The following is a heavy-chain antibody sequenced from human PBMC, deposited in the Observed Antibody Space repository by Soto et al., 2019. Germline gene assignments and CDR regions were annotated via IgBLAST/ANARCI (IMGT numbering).Heavy chain of an antibody. CDR2: IYYSGST. CDR1: GGSISSSSYY. D-gene: IGHD6-19*01. J-gene: IGHJ4*02. CDR3: AGHRPAGSGWYGFDS. V-gene: IGHV4-39*01. Sequence: SETLSLTCTVSGGSISSSSYYWGWIRQPPGKGLEWIGSIYYSGSTYYNPSLKSRVTISVDTSKDQFSLKLSSVTAADTAVYYCAGHRPAGSGWYGFDSWGQGTLVTVSS.